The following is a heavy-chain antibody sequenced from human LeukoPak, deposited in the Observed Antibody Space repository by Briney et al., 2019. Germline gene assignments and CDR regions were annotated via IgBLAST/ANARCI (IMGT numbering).Heavy chain of an antibody. J-gene: IGHJ4*02. Sequence: GGSLRLSCAASGFTFSSYSMNWVRQAPGKGLEWVSSISSSSSYIYYADSVKGRFTISRGNAKNSLYLQMNSLRAEDTAVYYCARARSSTRYYFDYWGQGTLVTVSS. CDR2: ISSSSSYI. CDR1: GFTFSSYS. D-gene: IGHD2-2*01. CDR3: ARARSSTRYYFDY. V-gene: IGHV3-21*01.